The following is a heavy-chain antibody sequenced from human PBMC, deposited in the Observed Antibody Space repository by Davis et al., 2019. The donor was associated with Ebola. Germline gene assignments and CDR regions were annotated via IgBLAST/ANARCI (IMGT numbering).Heavy chain of an antibody. D-gene: IGHD6-13*01. Sequence: GGSLRLSCAASGFTVSSNYMSWVRQAPGKGLEWVSVIYSGGSIYYADSVKGRFTISRDNSKNTLYLQMDTLRVEDTALYYCTKGQGYFLDYWGQGTLVTVSS. CDR1: GFTVSSNY. J-gene: IGHJ4*02. V-gene: IGHV3-53*05. CDR3: TKGQGYFLDY. CDR2: IYSGGSI.